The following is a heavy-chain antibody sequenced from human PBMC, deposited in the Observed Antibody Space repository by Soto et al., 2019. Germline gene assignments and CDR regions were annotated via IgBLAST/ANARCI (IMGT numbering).Heavy chain of an antibody. CDR2: ISAYNGNT. V-gene: IGHV1-18*01. Sequence: QVQLVQSGAEVKKPGASVKVSCKASGYTFTSYGISWVRQAPGQGLEWMGWISAYNGNTNYAQKLQGRVTMTTDTSTSTAYMELRSVRSDDTAVYYCARDFEGGDIVLKGWFDPWGQGTLVTVSS. CDR3: ARDFEGGDIVLKGWFDP. J-gene: IGHJ5*02. D-gene: IGHD2-8*01. CDR1: GYTFTSYG.